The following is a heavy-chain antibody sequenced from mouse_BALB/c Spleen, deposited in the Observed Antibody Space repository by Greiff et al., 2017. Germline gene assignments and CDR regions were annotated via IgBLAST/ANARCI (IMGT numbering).Heavy chain of an antibody. CDR2: ISDGGSYT. J-gene: IGHJ4*01. Sequence: EVQVVESGGGLVKPGGSLKLSCAASGFTFSDYYMYWVRQTPEKRLEWVATISDGGSYTYYPDSVKGRFTISRDNAKNNLYLQMSSLKSEDTAMYDCTRGEIRRDYYAMDYWGEGTSVTVSS. CDR1: GFTFSDYY. D-gene: IGHD2-12*01. CDR3: TRGEIRRDYYAMDY. V-gene: IGHV5-4*02.